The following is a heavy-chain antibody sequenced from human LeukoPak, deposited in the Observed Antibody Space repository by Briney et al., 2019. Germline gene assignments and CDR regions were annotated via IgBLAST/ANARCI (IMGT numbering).Heavy chain of an antibody. CDR3: AREGRYCSSTSCYPYYYYYYMDV. D-gene: IGHD2-2*01. Sequence: PSETLSLTCTVSGGSVSSYYWSWIRQPAGKGLEWIGRIYTSGSTNYNPSLKSRVTMSVDTSKNQFSLKLSSVTAADTAVYYCAREGRYCSSTSCYPYYYYYYMDVWGKGTTVTVSS. V-gene: IGHV4-4*07. J-gene: IGHJ6*03. CDR1: GGSVSSYY. CDR2: IYTSGST.